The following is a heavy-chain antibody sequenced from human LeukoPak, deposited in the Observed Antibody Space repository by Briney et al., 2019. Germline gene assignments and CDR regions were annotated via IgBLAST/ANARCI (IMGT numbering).Heavy chain of an antibody. CDR2: ITPIFGTA. CDR3: ARHEYNWFDP. Sequence: ASVKVSCKASGGTFSSYAISWVRQAPGQGLEWMGGITPIFGTANYAQKFQGRVTITADESTSTAYMELSSLRSEDTAVYYCARHEYNWFDPWGQGTLVTVSS. V-gene: IGHV1-69*13. CDR1: GGTFSSYA. J-gene: IGHJ5*02.